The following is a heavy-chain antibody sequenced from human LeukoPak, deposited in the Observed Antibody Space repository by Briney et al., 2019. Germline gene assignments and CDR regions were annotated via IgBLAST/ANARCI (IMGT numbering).Heavy chain of an antibody. Sequence: SETLSLTCVVYGESFSGYYWTWIRQPPGKGLEWIGEIIDTGSTKYNSSLKSRVTISVDTPKNEFSLNLTSVTAADTAIYYCARGLASGYPPIPFDYWGQGTLVTVSS. CDR1: GESFSGYY. CDR3: ARGLASGYPPIPFDY. J-gene: IGHJ4*02. CDR2: IIDTGST. D-gene: IGHD3-3*01. V-gene: IGHV4-34*12.